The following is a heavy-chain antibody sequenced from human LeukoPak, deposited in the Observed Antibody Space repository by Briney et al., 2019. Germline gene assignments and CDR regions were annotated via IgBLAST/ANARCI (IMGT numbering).Heavy chain of an antibody. CDR2: IIPILGIA. Sequence: SVKVSCKASGGTFNSYTISWVRQAPGQGLEWMGRIIPILGIANYAQKFQGRVTITADKSTSTAYMELSSLRSEDTAMYCCASTIVVVPAADDAFDIWGQGTMVTVSS. CDR1: GGTFNSYT. V-gene: IGHV1-69*02. J-gene: IGHJ3*02. D-gene: IGHD2-2*01. CDR3: ASTIVVVPAADDAFDI.